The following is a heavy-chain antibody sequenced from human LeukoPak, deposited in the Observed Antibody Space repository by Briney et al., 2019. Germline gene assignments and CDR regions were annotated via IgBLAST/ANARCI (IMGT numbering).Heavy chain of an antibody. CDR3: ARDPYSRSWSYGMDV. V-gene: IGHV3-7*05. J-gene: IGHJ6*02. D-gene: IGHD6-13*01. CDR1: GFTFSTYW. CDR2: IKEDGSEE. Sequence: PGGSLRLSCTASGFTFSTYWMSWVRQTPEKGLEWVANIKEDGSEEVYVDSVKGRFTIYRDNAKSSLYLQMNSLRTEDTAVYYCARDPYSRSWSYGMDVWGQGTTVTVSS.